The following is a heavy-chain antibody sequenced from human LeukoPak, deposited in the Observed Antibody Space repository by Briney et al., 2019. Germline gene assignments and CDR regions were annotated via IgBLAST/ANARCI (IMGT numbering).Heavy chain of an antibody. D-gene: IGHD6-6*01. CDR2: IYYSGST. CDR3: ARGPGRYSSSYYYYYYMDV. V-gene: IGHV4-59*01. Sequence: PSETLSLTCTVSGGSISSYYWSWIRQPPGKGLEWIGYIYYSGSTNYNPSLKSRVTISVDTSKNQFSLKLSSVTAADTAVYYCARGPGRYSSSYYYYYYMDVWGKGTTVTVSS. J-gene: IGHJ6*03. CDR1: GGSISSYY.